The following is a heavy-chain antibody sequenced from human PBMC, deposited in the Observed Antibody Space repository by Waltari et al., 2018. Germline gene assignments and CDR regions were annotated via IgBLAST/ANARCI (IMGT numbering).Heavy chain of an antibody. D-gene: IGHD1-1*01. J-gene: IGHJ5*02. CDR2: IYYSGST. V-gene: IGHV4-59*01. CDR1: GGSISSYY. CDR3: ARGTIELAP. Sequence: QVPLQESGPGLVKHSETLSLTCTVSGGSISSYYWSWILQPPGKGLDWIGYIYYSGSTNYHPSLKSRVTISVDTSKNQFSLKLSSVTAADTAVYYCARGTIELAPWGQGTLVTVSS.